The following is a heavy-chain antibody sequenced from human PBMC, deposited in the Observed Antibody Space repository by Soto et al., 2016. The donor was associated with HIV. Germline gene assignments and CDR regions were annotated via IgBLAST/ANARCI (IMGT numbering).Heavy chain of an antibody. V-gene: IGHV3-53*02. CDR3: LVTMVRGVPRGDY. D-gene: IGHD3-10*01. CDR1: GFTVSSNY. CDR2: IYSGGST. J-gene: IGHJ4*02. Sequence: EVQLVETGGGLIQPGGSLRLSCAASGFTVSSNYMSWVRQAPGKGLEWVSVIYSGGSTYYADSVKGRFTISRDNSKNTLYLQMNSLRAEDTAVYYCLVTMVRGVPRGDYWGQGTLVTVSS.